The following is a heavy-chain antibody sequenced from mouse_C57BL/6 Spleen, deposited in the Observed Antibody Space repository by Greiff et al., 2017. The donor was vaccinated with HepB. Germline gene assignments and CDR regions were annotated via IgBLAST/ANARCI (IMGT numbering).Heavy chain of an antibody. CDR3: ARRGPIYYGYDVYYFDY. CDR2: ISYDGSN. V-gene: IGHV3-6*01. CDR1: GYSITSGYY. Sequence: EVQLQESGPGLVKPSQSLSLTCSVTGYSITSGYYWNWIRQFPGNKLEWMGYISYDGSNNYNPSLKNRISITRDTSKNQFFLKLNSVTTEDTATYYCARRGPIYYGYDVYYFDYWGQGTTLTVSS. J-gene: IGHJ2*01. D-gene: IGHD2-2*01.